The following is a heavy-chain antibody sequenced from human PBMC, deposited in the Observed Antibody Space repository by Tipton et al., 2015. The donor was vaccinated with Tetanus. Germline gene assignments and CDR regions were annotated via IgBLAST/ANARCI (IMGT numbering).Heavy chain of an antibody. CDR3: ARVPYSNFGNFGP. J-gene: IGHJ5*02. CDR1: GGSLRSYY. V-gene: IGHV4-59*01. D-gene: IGHD6-13*01. Sequence: TLSLTCTVSGGSLRSYYWSWFRQXPGKGLEWIGYIYYSEGPYYNPSLKGRVTISVDTSKNQFSLKVTSMTAAATAVYFCARVPYSNFGNFGPWGQGALVTVSS. CDR2: IYYSEGP.